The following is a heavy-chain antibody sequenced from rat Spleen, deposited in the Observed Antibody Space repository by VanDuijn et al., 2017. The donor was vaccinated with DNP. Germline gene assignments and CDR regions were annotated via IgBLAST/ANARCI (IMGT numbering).Heavy chain of an antibody. D-gene: IGHD3-4*01. CDR3: ATDNPYWYFDF. J-gene: IGHJ1*01. CDR2: ISTSGGST. Sequence: VQLKESGPGLVQPSQTLSLTCTVSGFSLTSNSVHWVRQAPTKGLEWVASISTSGGSTYYRDSVKGRFTISRDNAKSTLYLQMDSLRSEDTATYYCATDNPYWYFDFWGPGTMVTVSS. CDR1: GFSLTSNS. V-gene: IGHV5-19*01.